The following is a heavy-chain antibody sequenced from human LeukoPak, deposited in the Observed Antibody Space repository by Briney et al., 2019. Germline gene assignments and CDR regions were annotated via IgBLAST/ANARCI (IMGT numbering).Heavy chain of an antibody. CDR2: INANSGGT. J-gene: IGHJ5*02. D-gene: IGHD2-2*01. CDR1: GYTFSGYY. CDR3: ARLGSLFVVVPAATMSYP. V-gene: IGHV1-2*06. Sequence: RASVKVSCKASGYTFSGYYMHWVRQAPGQGLEWMGRINANSGGTNYAQKFQGRVTMTRDTSISTAYMELSSLRSDDTAVYYCARLGSLFVVVPAATMSYPWGQGTLVTVSS.